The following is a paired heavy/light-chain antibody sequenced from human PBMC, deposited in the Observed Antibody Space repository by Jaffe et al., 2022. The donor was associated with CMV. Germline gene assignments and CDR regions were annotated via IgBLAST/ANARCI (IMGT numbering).Light chain of an antibody. CDR1: NIGSKS. J-gene: IGLJ3*02. CDR2: YDS. V-gene: IGLV3-21*04. Sequence: SYVLTQPPSVSVAPGKTARITCGGNNIGSKSAHWYQQKPGQAPVLVIYYDSDRPSGIPERFSGSNSGNTATLTIARVEAGDEADYYCQVWDTSSNHWVFGGGTKLTVL. CDR3: QVWDTSSNHWV.
Heavy chain of an antibody. Sequence: EVQLVESGGGLVKPGGSLRLSCAASGFTFSSYSMNWVRQASGKGLEWVSSISSSGSYIYYADSVKGRFTISRDNPKNSLYLQMNSLRAEDTAVYYCARIADNRNRYGMDVWGQGTTVIVSS. CDR2: ISSSGSYI. CDR1: GFTFSSYS. CDR3: ARIADNRNRYGMDV. D-gene: IGHD1-20*01. J-gene: IGHJ6*02. V-gene: IGHV3-21*01.